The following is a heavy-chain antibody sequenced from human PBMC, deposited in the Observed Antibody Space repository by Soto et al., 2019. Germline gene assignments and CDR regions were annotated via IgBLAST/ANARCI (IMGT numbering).Heavy chain of an antibody. V-gene: IGHV1-3*01. CDR3: ARDPQFSVSSSWYNWFDP. CDR1: GYTFTSYD. Sequence: QVQLVQSGAEVKKPGASVKVSCKASGYTFTSYDMHWVRQAPGQRLEWMGWINAGNGNTKYSQKFKGRCTITRDTSASTAYMELSSLRSEDTAVYYCARDPQFSVSSSWYNWFDPWGQGTLVTVSS. D-gene: IGHD6-13*01. J-gene: IGHJ5*02. CDR2: INAGNGNT.